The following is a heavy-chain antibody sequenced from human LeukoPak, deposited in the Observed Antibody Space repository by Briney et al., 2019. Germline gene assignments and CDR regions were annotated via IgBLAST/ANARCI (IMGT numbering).Heavy chain of an antibody. Sequence: SETLSLTCAVYGGSFSGYYWSWIRHPPGKGLEWIGEINHSGSTNYNPSLKSRVTISVDTSRNQFPLKLSSVTAADTAVYYCARSRARRYYYDSPDAFDIWGQGTMVTVSS. V-gene: IGHV4-34*01. CDR3: ARSRARRYYYDSPDAFDI. CDR1: GGSFSGYY. J-gene: IGHJ3*02. D-gene: IGHD3-22*01. CDR2: INHSGST.